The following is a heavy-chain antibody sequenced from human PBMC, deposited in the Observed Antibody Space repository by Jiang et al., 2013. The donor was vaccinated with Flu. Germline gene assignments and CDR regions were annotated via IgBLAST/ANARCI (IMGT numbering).Heavy chain of an antibody. Sequence: VLLKPSETLSLTCAVYVGSFGGYYWSWIRQSPGKGLEHIGEINHSGSINYNPSLKSRITISADKSKNQFSLKLSSVTAADTAVYYCARGRYYDNGDYVVWAIDIWGQGTMGHGLF. CDR3: ARGRYYDNGDYVVWAIDI. CDR1: VGSFGGYY. J-gene: IGHJ3*02. CDR2: INHSGSI. V-gene: IGHV4-34*01. D-gene: IGHD3-16*01.